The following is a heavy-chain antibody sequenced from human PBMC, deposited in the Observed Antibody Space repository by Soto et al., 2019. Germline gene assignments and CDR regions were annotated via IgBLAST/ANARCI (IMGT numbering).Heavy chain of an antibody. CDR2: IYWSGDE. V-gene: IGHV2-5*01. CDR1: GFSISTSGVG. CDR3: ARGLATLPVFAFDV. D-gene: IGHD6-6*01. Sequence: QMTLKESGLTLVKPTQTLTLTCSFSGFSISTSGVGVGWVRQPPGKALEWLALIYWSGDEHYRPSLKSRLTITKDTSKNQVVLIMTNMDPVDTATYYCARGLATLPVFAFDVWGQGTTVTVSS. J-gene: IGHJ3*01.